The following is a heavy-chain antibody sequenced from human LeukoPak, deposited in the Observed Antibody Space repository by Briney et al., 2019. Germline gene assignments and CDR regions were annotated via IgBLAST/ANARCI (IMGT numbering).Heavy chain of an antibody. CDR3: ARVRAAAGPRYYYYYYYMDV. J-gene: IGHJ6*03. V-gene: IGHV4-34*01. Sequence: SETLSLTCAVYGGSFSGYYWSWIRQPPGKGLEWIGEINHSGSTNYNPSLKSRVTISVDTSKNQFSLKLSSVAAADTAVYYCARVRAAAGPRYYYYYYYMDVWGKGTTVTVSS. CDR2: INHSGST. D-gene: IGHD6-13*01. CDR1: GGSFSGYY.